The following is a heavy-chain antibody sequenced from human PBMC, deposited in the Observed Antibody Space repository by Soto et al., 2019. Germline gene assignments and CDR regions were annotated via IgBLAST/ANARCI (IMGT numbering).Heavy chain of an antibody. CDR3: ARQRRYCSGGSCYLNWFDP. J-gene: IGHJ5*02. CDR1: GYSFTSYW. D-gene: IGHD2-15*01. CDR2: IYPGDSDT. Sequence: GESLKISCKGSGYSFTSYWIGWVRQMPGKGLEWMGIIYPGDSDTRYSPSFQGQVTISADKSISTAYLQWSSLKASDPAMYYCARQRRYCSGGSCYLNWFDPWGQGTLVTVSS. V-gene: IGHV5-51*01.